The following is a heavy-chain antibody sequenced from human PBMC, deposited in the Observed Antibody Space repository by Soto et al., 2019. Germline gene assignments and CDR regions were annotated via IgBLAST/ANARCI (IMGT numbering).Heavy chain of an antibody. J-gene: IGHJ4*02. D-gene: IGHD3-22*01. CDR2: SRDKPQGYST. V-gene: IGHV3-72*01. CDR1: GCTLSDHY. CDR3: VRATYFSDSSGYTRCLDY. Sequence: GGSLRLSCAGSGCTLSDHYIDWVRQAPGKGLEWVGRSRDKPQGYSTAYAASVKGRFTTSRDESKNSAYLQMNSLKTEDPAVYYCVRATYFSDSSGYTRCLDYWGQGTLVTVSS.